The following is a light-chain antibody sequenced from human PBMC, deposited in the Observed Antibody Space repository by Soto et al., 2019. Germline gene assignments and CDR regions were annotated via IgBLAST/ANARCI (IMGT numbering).Light chain of an antibody. CDR1: QSVSSN. CDR3: QQYDKWYT. Sequence: EIVMTQSPATLSVSPGEGATLSCRASQSVSSNLAWYQHKPGQAPRLLIYGASTRATGIPVRFSGGRSGTEFALTISSLQSEDFAIYYCQQYDKWYTFGQGTKLEIK. V-gene: IGKV3-15*01. J-gene: IGKJ2*01. CDR2: GAS.